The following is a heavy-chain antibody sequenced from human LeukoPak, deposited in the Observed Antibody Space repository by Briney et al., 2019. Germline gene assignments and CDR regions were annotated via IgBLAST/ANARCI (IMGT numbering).Heavy chain of an antibody. Sequence: SETLSLTCTVSGGSISSYYWSWIRQPPGKGLEWIGYIYYSGSTNYNPSLKSRVTISVDTSKNQFSLKLSSVTAADTVVYYCARGTPSMGEFDPWGQGTLVTVSS. D-gene: IGHD3-16*01. CDR2: IYYSGST. V-gene: IGHV4-59*01. CDR1: GGSISSYY. CDR3: ARGTPSMGEFDP. J-gene: IGHJ5*02.